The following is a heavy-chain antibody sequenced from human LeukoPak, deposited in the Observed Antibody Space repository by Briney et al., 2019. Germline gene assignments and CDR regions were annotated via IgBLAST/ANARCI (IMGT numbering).Heavy chain of an antibody. CDR1: GYIFTSYG. J-gene: IGHJ4*02. CDR3: ARDGVVTPYYFDY. CDR2: ISGYSGDP. V-gene: IGHV1-18*01. Sequence: ASVKVSCKTSGYIFTSYGISWVRQAPGQGLEWMGWISGYSGDPNYAQKLQGRVTMTTDTSTSTAYMELRSLRSDDTAVYYCARDGVVTPYYFDYWGRGTPVTVSS. D-gene: IGHD3-3*01.